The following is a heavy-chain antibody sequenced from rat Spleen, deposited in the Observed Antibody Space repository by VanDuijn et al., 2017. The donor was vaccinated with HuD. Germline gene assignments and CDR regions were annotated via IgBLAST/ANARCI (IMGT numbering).Heavy chain of an antibody. CDR1: GFSLTAFH. J-gene: IGHJ2*01. V-gene: IGHV2S12*01. Sequence: QVRLKESGPGLVQPSQTLSLTCTVSGFSLTAFHVHWVRQPPGKGLEWIAAVSSGGDSYYNSGLKSRLSISRDISTRQVFLKMNSLQTEDTATYYCARELPGYNPFDYWGQGVMVTVSS. D-gene: IGHD1-4*01. CDR2: VSSGGDS. CDR3: ARELPGYNPFDY.